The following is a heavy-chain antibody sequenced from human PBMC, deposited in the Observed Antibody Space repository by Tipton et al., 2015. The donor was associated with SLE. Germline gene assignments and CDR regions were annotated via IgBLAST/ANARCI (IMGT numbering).Heavy chain of an antibody. D-gene: IGHD2-2*01. CDR1: GGSINTYY. J-gene: IGHJ4*02. Sequence: TLSLTCTVSGGSINTYYWAWVRQPAGKGLEWIGRIYTGGHTKYNPSLESRVSLSVDTSRGQFFLEVRSVTAADTAVYYCVVCSPSSCSYFDYWGQGRLVTVSS. V-gene: IGHV4-4*07. CDR3: VVCSPSSCSYFDY. CDR2: IYTGGHT.